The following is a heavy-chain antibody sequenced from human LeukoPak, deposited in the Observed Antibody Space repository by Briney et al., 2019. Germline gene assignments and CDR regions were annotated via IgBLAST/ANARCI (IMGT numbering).Heavy chain of an antibody. J-gene: IGHJ4*02. V-gene: IGHV3-23*01. CDR3: AKGQTWLWPYY. CDR2: ISGSGGST. D-gene: IGHD5-12*01. CDR1: GFTFSSYA. Sequence: GGSLRLSCAASGFTFSSYAMSWVRKAPGKGLEWVSAISGSGGSTYYADSVKGRFTISRDNAKNTLYLQMNSLRAEDTAVYYCAKGQTWLWPYYWGQGTLVTVSS.